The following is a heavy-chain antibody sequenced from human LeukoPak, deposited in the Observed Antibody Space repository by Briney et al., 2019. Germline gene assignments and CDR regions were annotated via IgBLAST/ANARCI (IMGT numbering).Heavy chain of an antibody. CDR2: IIPIFGTA. V-gene: IGHV1-69*05. Sequence: ASVKVSCKASGGTFSSYAISRVRQAPGQGLEWMGGIIPIFGTANYAQKFQGRVTITTDESTSTAYMELSSLRSEDTAVYYCARDRIAAAGPPLGFDYWGQGTLVTVSS. CDR3: ARDRIAAAGPPLGFDY. CDR1: GGTFSSYA. D-gene: IGHD6-13*01. J-gene: IGHJ4*02.